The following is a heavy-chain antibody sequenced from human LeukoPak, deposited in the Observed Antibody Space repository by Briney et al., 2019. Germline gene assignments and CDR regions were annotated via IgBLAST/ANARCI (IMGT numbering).Heavy chain of an antibody. D-gene: IGHD5-18*01. V-gene: IGHV1-69*01. CDR3: ARGPGYSYGSS. CDR2: IIPIFGTA. CDR1: GGTFSSYA. J-gene: IGHJ5*02. Sequence: GGSLRLSCAASGGTFSSYAISWVRQAPGQGLEWMGGIIPIFGTANYAQKFQGRVTITADESTSTAYMELSSLRSEDTAVYYCARGPGYSYGSSWGQGTLVTVSS.